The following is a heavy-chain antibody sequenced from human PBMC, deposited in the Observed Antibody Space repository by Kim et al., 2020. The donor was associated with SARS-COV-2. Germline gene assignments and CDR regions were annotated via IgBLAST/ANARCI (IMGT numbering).Heavy chain of an antibody. CDR3: ARESSGWLYYFDY. Sequence: YGQKFQGRVTITADKSTSTAYMELSSLRSEDTAVYYCARESSGWLYYFDYWGQGTLVTVSS. J-gene: IGHJ4*02. V-gene: IGHV1-69*04. D-gene: IGHD6-19*01.